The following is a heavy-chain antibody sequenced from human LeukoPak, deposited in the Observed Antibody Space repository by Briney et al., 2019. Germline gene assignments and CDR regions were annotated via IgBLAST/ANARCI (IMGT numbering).Heavy chain of an antibody. J-gene: IGHJ4*02. Sequence: GASVKVSCKASGYTFTSYGISWVRQAPGQGLEWMGWISAYNGNTNYAQKLQGRVTMTTDTSTSTAYMELRSLRSDDTAVYYCASDVYYYDSSGFKLLYYFDGWGQGTLVTVSS. CDR3: ASDVYYYDSSGFKLLYYFDG. D-gene: IGHD3-22*01. CDR2: ISAYNGNT. V-gene: IGHV1-18*01. CDR1: GYTFTSYG.